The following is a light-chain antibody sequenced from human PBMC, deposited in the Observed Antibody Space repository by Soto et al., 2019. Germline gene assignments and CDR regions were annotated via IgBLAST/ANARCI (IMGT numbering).Light chain of an antibody. CDR2: DDD. V-gene: IGLV1-51*01. CDR3: GSWDSSLSAYV. CDR1: SSDVGGYNY. J-gene: IGLJ1*01. Sequence: QSVLTQPRSVSGSPGQSVTISCTGTSSDVGGYNYVSWYQQLPGTAPKLLIYDDDKRPSGIPDRFSGSKSGTSATLGITGFQTGDEADYYCGSWDSSLSAYVFGTGTKLTVL.